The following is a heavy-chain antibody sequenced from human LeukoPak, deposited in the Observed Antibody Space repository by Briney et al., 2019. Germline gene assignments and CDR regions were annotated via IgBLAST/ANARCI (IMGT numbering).Heavy chain of an antibody. J-gene: IGHJ3*02. D-gene: IGHD6-13*01. CDR2: FDPEDGET. CDR1: GYTFTGYY. Sequence: ASVKVSCKASGYTFTGYYMHWVRQAPGKGLEGMGGFDPEDGETIYAQKFQGRVTMTEDTSTDTAYMELSSLRSEDTAVYYCATDLGGIAGAFDIWGQGTMVTVSS. CDR3: ATDLGGIAGAFDI. V-gene: IGHV1-24*01.